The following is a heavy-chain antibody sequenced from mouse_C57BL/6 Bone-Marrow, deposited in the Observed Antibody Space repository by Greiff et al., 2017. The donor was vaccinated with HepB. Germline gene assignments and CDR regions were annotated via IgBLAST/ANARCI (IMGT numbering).Heavy chain of an antibody. CDR1: GYTFTSYW. V-gene: IGHV1-69*01. D-gene: IGHD2-1*01. Sequence: QVQLQQPGAELVMPGASVKLSCKASGYTFTSYWMHWVKQRPGQGLEWIGEIDPSDSYTNYNQKFKGKSTLTVDKSSSTAYMQLSSLTSEDSAVYYCARSRYGNFYYWGQGTTLTVAS. J-gene: IGHJ2*01. CDR2: IDPSDSYT. CDR3: ARSRYGNFYY.